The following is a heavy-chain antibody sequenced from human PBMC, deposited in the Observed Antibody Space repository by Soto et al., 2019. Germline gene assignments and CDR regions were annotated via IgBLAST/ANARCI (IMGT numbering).Heavy chain of an antibody. Sequence: QVQLQQWGAGLLKPSETLSLTCAVYGGSLSDYYWNWLRQPPGKGLERIGEINHRGTASYNPSLKSRVDISVDTALTQFSLKLRSVTAADTAIYYCAKYQWNPGAFDPWGPGTQVTVSS. D-gene: IGHD6-19*01. CDR3: AKYQWNPGAFDP. V-gene: IGHV4-34*01. CDR2: INHRGTA. J-gene: IGHJ5*02. CDR1: GGSLSDYY.